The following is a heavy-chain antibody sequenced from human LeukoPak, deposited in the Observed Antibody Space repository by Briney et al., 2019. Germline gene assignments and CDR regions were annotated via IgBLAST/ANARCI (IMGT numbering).Heavy chain of an antibody. J-gene: IGHJ4*02. Sequence: SETLSLTCTVSGGSISSYYWTWIRQPPGKGLEWIGYVYHTGASGYHPSLKSRVAMSLDTSKNQVSLNLRSVTAADTAVYFCTRVVNGGHFDYWGQGTLVTVSS. D-gene: IGHD2-8*01. V-gene: IGHV4-59*01. CDR2: VYHTGAS. CDR1: GGSISSYY. CDR3: TRVVNGGHFDY.